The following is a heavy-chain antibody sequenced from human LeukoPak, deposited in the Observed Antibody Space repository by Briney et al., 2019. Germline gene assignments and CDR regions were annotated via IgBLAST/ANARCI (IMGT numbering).Heavy chain of an antibody. V-gene: IGHV4-59*01. CDR1: GGSISSYY. Sequence: SETLSLTCTVSGGSISSYYWSWIRQPPGKALELIGYIHYSGSTTYNPSLKSRVTISVDMSKNQFSLKLRSVTAADTAVYYCARGGDTFDHWGQGTLVTVSS. D-gene: IGHD3-16*01. J-gene: IGHJ4*02. CDR2: IHYSGST. CDR3: ARGGDTFDH.